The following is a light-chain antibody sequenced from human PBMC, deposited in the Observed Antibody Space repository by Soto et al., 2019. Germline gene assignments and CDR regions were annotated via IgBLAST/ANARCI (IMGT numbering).Light chain of an antibody. Sequence: QSVLTQPPSVSAAPGQKVTISCSGTSSNIGNNYVSWYQQLPGTAPKLLIHDNNKRPSGIPDRFSGSKSGTSATLGITGLQTGDEADYYCGTWDGSLSAVVFGGGTKVTVL. CDR3: GTWDGSLSAVV. V-gene: IGLV1-51*01. CDR2: DNN. CDR1: SSNIGNNY. J-gene: IGLJ2*01.